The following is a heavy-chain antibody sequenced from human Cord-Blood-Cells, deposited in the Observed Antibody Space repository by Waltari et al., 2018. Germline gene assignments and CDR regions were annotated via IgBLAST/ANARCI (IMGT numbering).Heavy chain of an antibody. CDR2: INHSGST. Sequence: QVQLQQWGAGLLKPSETLSLTCAVYGGSFSGYYWSWIRQPPGKGLEWIGEINHSGSTNYTPSLKSRVTISVDTSKNQFSLKLSSVTAADTAVYYCARGGAPNYYDSSGYYYRWGQGTLVTVSS. CDR3: ARGGAPNYYDSSGYYYR. V-gene: IGHV4-34*01. D-gene: IGHD3-22*01. CDR1: GGSFSGYY. J-gene: IGHJ4*02.